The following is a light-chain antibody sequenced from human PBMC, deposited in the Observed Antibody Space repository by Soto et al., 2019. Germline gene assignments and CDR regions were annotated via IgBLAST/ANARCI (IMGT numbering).Light chain of an antibody. CDR1: QNVSSN. V-gene: IGKV3-15*01. J-gene: IGKJ1*01. CDR3: QQYNNWPPMRR. CDR2: AVS. Sequence: EILMTQSPATLSVSQGERGTLSCRASQNVSSNLAWYQQKPGQAPRLLIYAVSSRPTAIPARFSGSGSGTDLTPTIRSLPSEDLAIYYRQQYNNWPPMRRFG.